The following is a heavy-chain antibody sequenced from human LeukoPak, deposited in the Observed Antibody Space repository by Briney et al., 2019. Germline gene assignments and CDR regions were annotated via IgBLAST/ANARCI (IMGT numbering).Heavy chain of an antibody. Sequence: SETLSLTCAVYGGSFSGYYWSWIRQPPGKGLEWIGYIYSSGSTNYNPSLKSRVTISVDTSKNQFSLKLSSVTAADTAVYYCARGYSYYFDYWGQGTLVTVSS. CDR3: ARGYSYYFDY. D-gene: IGHD5-18*01. CDR1: GGSFSGYY. CDR2: IYSSGST. J-gene: IGHJ4*02. V-gene: IGHV4-59*01.